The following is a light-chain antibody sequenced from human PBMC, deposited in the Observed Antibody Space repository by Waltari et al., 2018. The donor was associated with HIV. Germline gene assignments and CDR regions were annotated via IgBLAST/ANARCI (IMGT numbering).Light chain of an antibody. CDR2: DTF. CDR1: PGPVTCGPH. V-gene: IGLV7-46*01. Sequence: QAVVTHEPSLPVSPGGTVTLTCGSRPGPVTCGPHPYWFQQKSGQAPRTLIYDTFNKHSWTPARFSGSLLGGKAALTLSGAQPDDEAEYFCLLSFAGARPVVFGGGTNLTVL. CDR3: LLSFAGARPVV. J-gene: IGLJ2*01.